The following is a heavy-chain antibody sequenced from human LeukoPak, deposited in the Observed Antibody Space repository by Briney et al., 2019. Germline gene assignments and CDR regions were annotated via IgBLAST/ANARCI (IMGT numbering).Heavy chain of an antibody. J-gene: IGHJ6*02. Sequence: PSETLSLTCTVSGGSISSYYWSWIRQPAGKGLEWIGRIYTSGSTNYNPSLKSRVTMSVDTSKNQFSLKLSSVTAADTAAYYCARDRDGDYYYYYGMDVWGQGTTVTVSS. CDR3: ARDRDGDYYYYYGMDV. V-gene: IGHV4-4*07. CDR1: GGSISSYY. CDR2: IYTSGST. D-gene: IGHD4-17*01.